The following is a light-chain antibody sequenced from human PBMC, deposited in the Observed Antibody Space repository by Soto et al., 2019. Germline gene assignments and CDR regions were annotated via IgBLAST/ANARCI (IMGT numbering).Light chain of an antibody. CDR1: QIISIS. CDR2: GAS. CDR3: RQTYSTPEMT. V-gene: IGKV1-39*01. Sequence: DIQMTQSPSSRSASVVDRVTITCRASQIISISLNWYQLKPGKAPNLLMYGASYLKSGVGTRFSGSGAGTDFTLTIISLQPEDFATYYCRQTYSTPEMTFGQGTRLEIK. J-gene: IGKJ5*01.